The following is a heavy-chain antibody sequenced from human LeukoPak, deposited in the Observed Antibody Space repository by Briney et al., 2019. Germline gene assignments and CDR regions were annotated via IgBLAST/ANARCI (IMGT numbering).Heavy chain of an antibody. D-gene: IGHD2-2*01. CDR2: ISSSDNTI. V-gene: IGHV3-48*04. CDR1: GFNFSIYA. J-gene: IGHJ5*02. CDR3: ARDSPRTSPPT. Sequence: GGSLRLSCAASGFNFSIYAMSWVRQAPGKGLEWVSYISSSDNTIYYADSVKGRFTISRDNAKNSLYLQMNSLRAEDTAVYYCARDSPRTSPPTWGQGTLVTVSS.